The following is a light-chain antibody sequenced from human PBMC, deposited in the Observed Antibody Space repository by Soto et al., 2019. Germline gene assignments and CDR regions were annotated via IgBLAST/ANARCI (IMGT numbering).Light chain of an antibody. CDR1: SSDVGDYNY. V-gene: IGLV2-8*01. CDR2: EVT. CDR3: SSYAGSNNLV. Sequence: QSVLTQPPSASGSPGQSVTISCTGTSSDVGDYNYVSWYQQHPGKAPKLMVYEVTKRPSGVPDRFSGSKSGNTASLTVSGLQSEAEADYYCSSYAGSNNLVFGGGTQLTVL. J-gene: IGLJ2*01.